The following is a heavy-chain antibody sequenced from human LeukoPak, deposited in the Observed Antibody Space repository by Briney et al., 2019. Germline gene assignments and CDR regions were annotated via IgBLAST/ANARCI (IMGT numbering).Heavy chain of an antibody. CDR3: ARERAGAFDI. CDR2: ISTYKGNT. Sequence: ASVKVSCKASGYSFTSYGLSWVRQAPGQGLEWLGWISTYKGNTNYAQKLQGRVTMTTDTSTSTAYMELRSLRSDDTAVYYCARERAGAFDIWGQGTMVTVSS. J-gene: IGHJ3*02. CDR1: GYSFTSYG. V-gene: IGHV1-18*01.